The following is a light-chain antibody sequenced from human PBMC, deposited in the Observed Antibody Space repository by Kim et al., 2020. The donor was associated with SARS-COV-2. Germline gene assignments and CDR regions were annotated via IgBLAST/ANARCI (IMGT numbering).Light chain of an antibody. J-gene: IGKJ4*01. CDR3: QHFRSYPLT. Sequence: ASVGDKVTITCRASQDISNYLVWFQQKTGEAPKSLIYGASSLQSGVPSKLSGSGAGTDFTPTISNRQPEDSATYYCQHFRSYPLTFGGGTKVDIK. CDR2: GAS. CDR1: QDISNY. V-gene: IGKV1-16*02.